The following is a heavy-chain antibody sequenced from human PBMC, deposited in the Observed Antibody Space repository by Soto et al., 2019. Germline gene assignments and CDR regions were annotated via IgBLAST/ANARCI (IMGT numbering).Heavy chain of an antibody. CDR3: TTEGGGVNYGDYGAY. CDR1: GFTFSNAW. V-gene: IGHV3-15*07. J-gene: IGHJ4*02. CDR2: IKTKTDGGTT. Sequence: EVQLVESGGDLVKPGGSLRLSCAASGFTFSNAWMNWVRQAPGKGLEWVGRIKTKTDGGTTDYAAPVKGRFTISRDDSKNALYLKMRHRKTEDTDVYYWTTEGGGVNYGDYGAYWGQGTLVTVSS. D-gene: IGHD4-17*01.